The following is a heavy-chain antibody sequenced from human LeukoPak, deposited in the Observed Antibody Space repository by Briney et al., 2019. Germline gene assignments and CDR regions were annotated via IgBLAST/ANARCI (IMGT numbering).Heavy chain of an antibody. Sequence: GGSLRLSCAASGFTFDDYAMHWVRQAPGKGLEWVSGISWNSGSIGYADSVKGRFTISRDNAKNSLYLQMNSLRAEDTALYYCAKGGVVITYYFDYWGQGTLVTVSS. D-gene: IGHD3-22*01. J-gene: IGHJ4*02. CDR3: AKGGVVITYYFDY. CDR2: ISWNSGSI. V-gene: IGHV3-9*01. CDR1: GFTFDDYA.